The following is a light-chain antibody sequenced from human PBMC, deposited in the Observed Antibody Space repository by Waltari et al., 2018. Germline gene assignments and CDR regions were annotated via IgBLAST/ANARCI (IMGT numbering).Light chain of an antibody. CDR1: GSNLGAGYD. V-gene: IGLV1-40*01. J-gene: IGLJ2*01. CDR3: QSYDTSLSVV. Sequence: QSVLTQPPSVSGAPGQRVSISCTGSGSNLGAGYDVHWYQKHPGKAPKLRIYGTSTRPPGVPDRFVGSQAGTSASLAITARQAEDEAEYYCQSYDTSLSVVFGGGTKLTVL. CDR2: GTS.